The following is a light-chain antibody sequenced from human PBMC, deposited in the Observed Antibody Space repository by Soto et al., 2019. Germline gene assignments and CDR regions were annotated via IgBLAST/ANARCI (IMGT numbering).Light chain of an antibody. CDR1: SSNIGNNF. J-gene: IGLJ3*02. Sequence: QSVLTPPPSASGTPGQKVTISCSGASSNIGNNFVSWYQQVPGTAPKLLIYSVDQRPSVVPDRVSGSKSGTSASLAISGLRSEYGADYCCSTLDASLRGRVFGGGTKLTVL. V-gene: IGLV1-47*02. CDR2: SVD. CDR3: STLDASLRGRV.